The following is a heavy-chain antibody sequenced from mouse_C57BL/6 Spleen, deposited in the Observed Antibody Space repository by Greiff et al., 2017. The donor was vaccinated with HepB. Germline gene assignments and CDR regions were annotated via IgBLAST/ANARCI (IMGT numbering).Heavy chain of an antibody. CDR1: GFTFSSYA. J-gene: IGHJ3*01. D-gene: IGHD2-3*01. V-gene: IGHV5-4*01. Sequence: EVNLVESGGGLVKPGGSLKLSCAASGFTFSSYAMSWVRQTPEKRLEWVAPISDGGSYTYYPDNVKGRFTISRDNAKNNLYLQMSHLKSEDTAMYYCARDGYYVGFAYWGQGTLVTVSA. CDR3: ARDGYYVGFAY. CDR2: ISDGGSYT.